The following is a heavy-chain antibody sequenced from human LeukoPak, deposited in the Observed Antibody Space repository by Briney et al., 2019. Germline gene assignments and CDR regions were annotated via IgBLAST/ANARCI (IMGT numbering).Heavy chain of an antibody. CDR2: IRNDGSIK. V-gene: IGHV3-30*02. J-gene: IGHJ4*02. CDR3: AEDWSNSWGSYFDY. Sequence: GGSLGLSCAASGFTFSSFGMHWVRQAPGKGLEWVAFIRNDGSIKYYAGSVQGRFTISRDNSKSTLYLQMNSLRPEDTAVYYCAEDWSNSWGSYFDYWGQGTLVTVSS. D-gene: IGHD3-16*01. CDR1: GFTFSSFG.